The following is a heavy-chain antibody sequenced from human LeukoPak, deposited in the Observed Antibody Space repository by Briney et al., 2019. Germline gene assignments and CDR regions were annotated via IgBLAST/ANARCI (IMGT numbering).Heavy chain of an antibody. Sequence: PGGSLRLSCAASGFIFSSYSMSWVRQAPGKGLEWVSVITGSGGNTYYADSVKGRFTISRDNSKNTLYLQMNSLSPEDTAVYYCAKSGSYRLHVDFDSWGQGTLVTVSS. CDR2: ITGSGGNT. CDR1: GFIFSSYS. V-gene: IGHV3-23*01. D-gene: IGHD1-26*01. CDR3: AKSGSYRLHVDFDS. J-gene: IGHJ4*02.